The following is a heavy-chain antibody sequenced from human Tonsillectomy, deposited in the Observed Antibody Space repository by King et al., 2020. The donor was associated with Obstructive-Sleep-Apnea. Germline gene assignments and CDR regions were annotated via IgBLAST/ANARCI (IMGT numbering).Heavy chain of an antibody. Sequence: DVQLVESGGDLVQPGRSLRLSCTASGFTFGDYAMSWFRQAPGKGLEWISFVRSKAYGGTSEYAASVKGRFTISIDDSKSIAYLQMDSLKAEDTAVYYCSRGVRGPDCWGQGTLVTVSS. J-gene: IGHJ4*02. V-gene: IGHV3-49*03. CDR1: GFTFGDYA. CDR2: VRSKAYGGTS. CDR3: SRGVRGPDC. D-gene: IGHD3-10*01.